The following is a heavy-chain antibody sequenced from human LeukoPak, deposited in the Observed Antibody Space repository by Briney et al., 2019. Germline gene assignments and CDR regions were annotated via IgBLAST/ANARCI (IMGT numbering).Heavy chain of an antibody. Sequence: GESLKISCKGSGYSFTSYWIGWVRQMPGKGLEWMGIIYPGDSDTRYSPSFQGQGTISADKSIGTAYLQWRSLKASDTAMYYCASVLRNPDAFDIWGQGTMVTVSS. D-gene: IGHD1-14*01. CDR1: GYSFTSYW. J-gene: IGHJ3*02. CDR3: ASVLRNPDAFDI. V-gene: IGHV5-51*01. CDR2: IYPGDSDT.